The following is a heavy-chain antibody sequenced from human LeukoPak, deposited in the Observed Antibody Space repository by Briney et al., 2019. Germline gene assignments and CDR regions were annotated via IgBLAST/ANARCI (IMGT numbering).Heavy chain of an antibody. CDR1: GFTFSSYW. Sequence: PGGSLRLSCAASGFTFSSYWMHWVRQAPGKGLVWVSRINSDGSSTSYADSVKGRFTISRDNAKNTLYLQMNSLRAEDTAVYYCARVVATPNTIDYWGQGTLVTVSS. CDR2: INSDGSST. J-gene: IGHJ4*02. V-gene: IGHV3-74*01. D-gene: IGHD2-21*02. CDR3: ARVVATPNTIDY.